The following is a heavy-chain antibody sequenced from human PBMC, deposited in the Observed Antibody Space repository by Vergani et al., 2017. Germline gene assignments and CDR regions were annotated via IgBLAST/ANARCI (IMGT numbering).Heavy chain of an antibody. D-gene: IGHD4-11*01. J-gene: IGHJ4*02. V-gene: IGHV3-23*01. CDR3: AGEILYDYSNYVLSY. CDR1: GFTFSSYA. Sequence: EVQLLESGGGLVQPGGSLRLSCAASGFTFSSYAMSWVRQAPGKGLEWVSAISGSGGSTYYADSVKGRFTISRDNSKNTLYLQMNSLGAEDTAVYYCAGEILYDYSNYVLSYWGQGTLVTVSS. CDR2: ISGSGGST.